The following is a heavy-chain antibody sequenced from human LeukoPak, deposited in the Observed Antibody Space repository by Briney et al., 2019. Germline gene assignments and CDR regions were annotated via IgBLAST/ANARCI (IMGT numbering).Heavy chain of an antibody. J-gene: IGHJ4*02. D-gene: IGHD3-9*01. CDR1: GYSFTSYW. CDR3: ASQSIVSNDY. V-gene: IGHV5-10-1*01. Sequence: GESLKISRKGSGYSFTSYWISWVRQMPGKGLEWMGRIDPSDSYTNYSPSFQGHVTISADKSISTAYLQWSSLKASDTAMYYCASQSIVSNDYWGQGTLVTVSS. CDR2: IDPSDSYT.